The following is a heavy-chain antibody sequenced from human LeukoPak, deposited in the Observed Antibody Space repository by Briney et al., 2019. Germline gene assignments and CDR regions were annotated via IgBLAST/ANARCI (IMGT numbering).Heavy chain of an antibody. V-gene: IGHV4-59*08. D-gene: IGHD5-24*01. J-gene: IGHJ4*02. CDR1: GGSISSYY. CDR2: IYYSGST. CDR3: ARGPNYPSPSPFDY. Sequence: KASETLSLTCTVSGGSISSYYWSWIRQPPGKGLEWIGCIYYSGSTDYNPSLKSRVTISVDTSKNQFSLKLSSVTAADTAVYYCARGPNYPSPSPFDYWGQGTLVTVSS.